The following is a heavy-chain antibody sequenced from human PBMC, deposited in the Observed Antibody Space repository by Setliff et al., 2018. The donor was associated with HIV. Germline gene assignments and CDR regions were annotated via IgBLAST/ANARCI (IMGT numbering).Heavy chain of an antibody. Sequence: PSETLSLTCTVSGGSISSGGYYWSWIRQPPGKGLEGIGYIYYIGNTNYNPSIKSPVTISIDTSKNQFSLKLNSVTATDTAVYYCARRTFGSGRIDPWGQGTLVTVSS. V-gene: IGHV4-61*08. J-gene: IGHJ5*02. D-gene: IGHD3-16*01. CDR1: GGSISSGGYY. CDR3: ARRTFGSGRIDP. CDR2: IYYIGNT.